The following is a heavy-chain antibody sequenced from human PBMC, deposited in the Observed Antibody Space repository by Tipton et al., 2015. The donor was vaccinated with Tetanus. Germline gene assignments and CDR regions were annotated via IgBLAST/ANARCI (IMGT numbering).Heavy chain of an antibody. CDR3: AKDPASRGWFDP. V-gene: IGHV3-48*02. CDR2: ISYSSTSI. CDR1: GFSLSDYA. J-gene: IGHJ5*02. Sequence: SLRLSCAASGFSLSDYAINWVRQAPGKGPEWISYISYSSTSIYYADSVKGRFAVSRDNAKNSLFLQMNSLRDEDTAVYYCAKDPASRGWFDPWGQGTLVSVSS.